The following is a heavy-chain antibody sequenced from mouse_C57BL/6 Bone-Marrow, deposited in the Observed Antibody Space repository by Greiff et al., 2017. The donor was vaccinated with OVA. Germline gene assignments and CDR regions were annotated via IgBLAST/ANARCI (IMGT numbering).Heavy chain of an antibody. Sequence: VQLQQPGAELVKPGASVKLSCKASGYTFPSYWMHWVKQRPGQGLEWIGMIHPNSGSTNYNEKFKSKATLTVDKSSSTAYMQLSSLTSEDSAVYYCARSSHYYGSSSYAMDYWGQGTSVTVSS. J-gene: IGHJ4*01. V-gene: IGHV1-64*01. CDR3: ARSSHYYGSSSYAMDY. CDR1: GYTFPSYW. CDR2: IHPNSGST. D-gene: IGHD1-1*01.